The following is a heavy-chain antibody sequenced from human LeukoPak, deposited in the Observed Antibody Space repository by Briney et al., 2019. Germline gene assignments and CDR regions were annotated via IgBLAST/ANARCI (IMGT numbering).Heavy chain of an antibody. CDR3: ARGIGGTYGSVY. Sequence: GGPLRLSCGASGFTFSSYSMAWVRQAPGKGREWVSSITSGSYIYYADSVKGRFTISRDNAKNSLYLQMKSLRAEDTAVYYCARGIGGTYGSVYWGQGTLVTVSS. CDR1: GFTFSSYS. D-gene: IGHD2-15*01. J-gene: IGHJ4*02. V-gene: IGHV3-21*01. CDR2: ITSGSYI.